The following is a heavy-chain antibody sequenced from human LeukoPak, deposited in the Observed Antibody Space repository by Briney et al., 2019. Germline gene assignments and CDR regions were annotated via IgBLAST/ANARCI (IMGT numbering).Heavy chain of an antibody. J-gene: IGHJ4*02. CDR3: ARASSGWFEELDY. D-gene: IGHD6-19*01. V-gene: IGHV1-2*02. CDR2: INPNSGGT. Sequence: GASVKVSCKASGYTFTGCYMHWVRQAPGQGLEWMGWINPNSGGTNYAQKFQGRVTMTRDTSISTAYMELSRLRSDDTAVYYCARASSGWFEELDYWGQGTLVTVSS. CDR1: GYTFTGCY.